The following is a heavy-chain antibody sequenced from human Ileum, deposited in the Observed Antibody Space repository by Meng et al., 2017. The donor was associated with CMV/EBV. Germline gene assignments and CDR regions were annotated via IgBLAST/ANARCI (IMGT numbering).Heavy chain of an antibody. D-gene: IGHD3-10*01. Sequence: GESLKISCAASGFTFSEDWMSWVRQAPGKGLEWVGRIKRKGDGGTFDYVEPVTGRFTISNDDSKNSLYLQRISLETDDTAVYYCTTSHGSGGRHFAYWGQGTLVTVSS. CDR3: TTSHGSGGRHFAY. CDR2: IKRKGDGGTF. J-gene: IGHJ4*02. V-gene: IGHV3-15*01. CDR1: GFTFSEDW.